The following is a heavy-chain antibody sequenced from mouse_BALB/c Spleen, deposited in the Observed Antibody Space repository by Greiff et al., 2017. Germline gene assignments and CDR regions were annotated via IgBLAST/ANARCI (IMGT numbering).Heavy chain of an antibody. Sequence: EVQGVESGGGLVKPGGSLKLSCAASGFAFSSYDMSWVRQTPEKGLEWVAYISSGGGSTYYPDTVKGRFTISRDNSKNTLYLQMSSLKSEDTAMYYCARRGTLQVFDYWGQGTTLTVSS. V-gene: IGHV5-12-1*01. CDR3: ARRGTLQVFDY. D-gene: IGHD1-2*01. J-gene: IGHJ2*01. CDR1: GFAFSSYD. CDR2: ISSGGGST.